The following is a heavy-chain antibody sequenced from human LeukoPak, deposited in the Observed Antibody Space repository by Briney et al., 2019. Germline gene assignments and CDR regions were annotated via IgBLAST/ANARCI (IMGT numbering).Heavy chain of an antibody. V-gene: IGHV3-33*06. CDR2: IWSDGTNK. CDR1: GFTFSSYG. CDR3: AKDVERGFDYTNSLDY. D-gene: IGHD4-11*01. J-gene: IGHJ4*02. Sequence: GGSLRLSCAASGFTFSSYGIHWVRQAPGKGLEWVAVIWSDGTNKYYADSVKGRFAISRDDSNNMVYLQMNSLRAEDTAVYYCAKDVERGFDYTNSLDYWGQGTLVTVSS.